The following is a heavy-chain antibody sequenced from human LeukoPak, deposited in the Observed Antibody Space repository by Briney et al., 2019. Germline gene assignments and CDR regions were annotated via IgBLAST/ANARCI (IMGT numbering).Heavy chain of an antibody. V-gene: IGHV3-30-3*01. J-gene: IGHJ2*01. CDR2: ISYDGSNK. Sequence: GGSLRLSCAASGFTFSSYAMHWVRQAPGKGLEWVAVISYDGSNKYYAASVKGRFTISRDNAKNSLYLQMNSLRAEDTAVYYCARDLGNWKNREWYFDLWGRGTLVTVSS. CDR1: GFTFSSYA. D-gene: IGHD1/OR15-1a*01. CDR3: ARDLGNWKNREWYFDL.